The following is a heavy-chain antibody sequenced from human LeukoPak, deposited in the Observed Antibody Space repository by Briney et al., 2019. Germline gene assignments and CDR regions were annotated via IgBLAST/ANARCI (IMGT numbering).Heavy chain of an antibody. CDR3: ARGGYDFWSGYSTYYYYYMDV. J-gene: IGHJ6*03. CDR1: GYTFTSYD. V-gene: IGHV1-8*03. D-gene: IGHD3-3*01. Sequence: ASVKVSCKASGYTFTSYDINWVRQATGQGLEWMGWMNPNSGNTGYAQKFQGRVTITRNTSISTAYMELSSLRSEDTAVYYCARGGYDFWSGYSTYYYYYMDVWGKGTTVTVSS. CDR2: MNPNSGNT.